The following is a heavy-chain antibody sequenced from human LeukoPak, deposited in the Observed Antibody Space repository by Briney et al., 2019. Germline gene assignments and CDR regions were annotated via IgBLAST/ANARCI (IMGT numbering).Heavy chain of an antibody. D-gene: IGHD1-26*01. CDR2: IYYSGST. CDR1: GGSISSGDYY. Sequence: SQTLSLTCTVSGGSISSGDYYWSWIRQPPGKGLEWIGYIYYSGSTYYNPSLKSRVTIPVDTSKNQFSLKLSSVTAADTAVYYCARGIVGATHFDYWGQGTLVTVSS. J-gene: IGHJ4*02. V-gene: IGHV4-30-4*01. CDR3: ARGIVGATHFDY.